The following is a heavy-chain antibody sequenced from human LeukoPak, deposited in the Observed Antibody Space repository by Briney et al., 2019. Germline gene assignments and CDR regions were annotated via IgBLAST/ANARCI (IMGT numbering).Heavy chain of an antibody. CDR1: GFTFSAYS. Sequence: GGSLRLSCAASGFTFSAYSMNWVRQAPGKGLEWVSSLSSSSTYVYYADSVKGRFTISRDNAKNSLYLQMNSLRAEDTAVYYCATVRCSGGSWFYNFDHWGQGSLVTVSS. D-gene: IGHD2-15*01. V-gene: IGHV3-21*01. CDR2: LSSSSTYV. J-gene: IGHJ4*02. CDR3: ATVRCSGGSWFYNFDH.